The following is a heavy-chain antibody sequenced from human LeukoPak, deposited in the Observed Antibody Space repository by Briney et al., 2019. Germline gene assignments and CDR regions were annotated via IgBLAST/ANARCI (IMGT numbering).Heavy chain of an antibody. CDR3: APDRDSSGWSILRAFDI. J-gene: IGHJ3*02. CDR1: GYTLTELS. CDR2: CDPEDGET. D-gene: IGHD6-19*01. Sequence: ASGKGCCKVWGYTLTELSMDWVGQGHGKGREWKGGCDPEDGETIYAQKCQGRATMTEATSTDTAYMELSSLTSEDTAVYYCAPDRDSSGWSILRAFDIWGQGPMVTVSS. V-gene: IGHV1-24*01.